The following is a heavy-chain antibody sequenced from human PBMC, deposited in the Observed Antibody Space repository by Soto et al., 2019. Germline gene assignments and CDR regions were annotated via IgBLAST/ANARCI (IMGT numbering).Heavy chain of an antibody. CDR2: IIPIFGTA. J-gene: IGHJ4*02. Sequence: QVQLVQSGXEXKXPGSSXXXXXKASGGXXXSYAXXXVRXAPXXXXXXXXGIIPIFGTANYAQKFQGRVTITADESTSTAYMELSSLRSEDTAVYYCAREAGEQLVPPGGYYFDYWGQGTLVTVSS. CDR3: AREAGEQLVPPGGYYFDY. D-gene: IGHD6-13*01. CDR1: GGXXXSYA. V-gene: IGHV1-69*01.